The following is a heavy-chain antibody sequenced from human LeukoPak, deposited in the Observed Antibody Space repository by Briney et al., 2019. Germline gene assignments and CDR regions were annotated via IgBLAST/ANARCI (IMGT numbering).Heavy chain of an antibody. CDR1: GGTFSSYG. J-gene: IGHJ5*02. CDR2: ISAYNGNT. V-gene: IGHV1-18*01. D-gene: IGHD2-15*01. Sequence: ASVKVSCKASGGTFSSYGISWVRQAPGQGLEWMGWISAYNGNTNYAQKLQGRVTMTTDTSTSTAYMELRSLRSDDTAVYYCARDLVVVVAAISHWFDPWGQGTLVTVSP. CDR3: ARDLVVVVAAISHWFDP.